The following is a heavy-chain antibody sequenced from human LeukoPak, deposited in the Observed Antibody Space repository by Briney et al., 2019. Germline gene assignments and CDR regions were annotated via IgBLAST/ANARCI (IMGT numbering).Heavy chain of an antibody. D-gene: IGHD3-22*01. V-gene: IGHV4-30-4*01. J-gene: IGHJ3*02. CDR2: IYYSGST. CDR1: GGSISSGEYY. CDR3: ARLSGYYRDAFDI. Sequence: SQTLSLTCTVSGGSISSGEYYWSWIRQPPGKGLEWIGYIYYSGSTYYNPSLKSRVTISVDTSKNQFSLKLSSVTAADTAVYYCARLSGYYRDAFDIWGQGTMVTVSS.